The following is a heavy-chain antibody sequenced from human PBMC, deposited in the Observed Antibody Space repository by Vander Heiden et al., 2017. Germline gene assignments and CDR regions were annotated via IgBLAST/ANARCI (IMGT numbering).Heavy chain of an antibody. CDR3: ARTVIAAAENWFDP. Sequence: EVQLVESGGGLVKPGGSLRLSCAASGFTFSSYSMNWVRQAPGKGLEWVSSISSSSSYIYYADAVKGRFTISRDNAKNSLYLQMNSLRAEDTAVYYCARTVIAAAENWFDPWGQGNLVTVSS. CDR1: GFTFSSYS. J-gene: IGHJ5*02. CDR2: ISSSSSYI. D-gene: IGHD6-13*01. V-gene: IGHV3-21*01.